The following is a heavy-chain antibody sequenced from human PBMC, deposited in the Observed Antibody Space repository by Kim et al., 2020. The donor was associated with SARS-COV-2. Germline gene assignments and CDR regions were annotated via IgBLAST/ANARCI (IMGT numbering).Heavy chain of an antibody. J-gene: IGHJ3*01. V-gene: IGHV4-38-2*02. D-gene: IGHD6-13*01. CDR1: GSSIGIGYY. Sequence: SETRSLTCTVSGSSIGIGYYWAWIRQPPGRGLEGIGNISHTGNTYSNPSLRGRISISVDTSKRQFSLNVTSVTAADTAVYSCAGMEISGWFNFDVWGQGT. CDR2: ISHTGNT. CDR3: AGMEISGWFNFDV.